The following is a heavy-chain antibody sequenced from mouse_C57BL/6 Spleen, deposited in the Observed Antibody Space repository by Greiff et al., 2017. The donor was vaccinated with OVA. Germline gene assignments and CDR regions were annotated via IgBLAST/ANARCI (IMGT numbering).Heavy chain of an antibody. Sequence: EVKVVESGGGLVKPGGSLKLSCAASGFTFSDYGMHWVRQAPEKGLEWVAYISSGSSTIYYADTVKGRFTISRDNAKNTLFLQMTSLRSEDTAMYYCARNEGLRSYYFDYWGQGTTLTVSS. V-gene: IGHV5-17*01. D-gene: IGHD2-4*01. J-gene: IGHJ2*01. CDR1: GFTFSDYG. CDR3: ARNEGLRSYYFDY. CDR2: ISSGSSTI.